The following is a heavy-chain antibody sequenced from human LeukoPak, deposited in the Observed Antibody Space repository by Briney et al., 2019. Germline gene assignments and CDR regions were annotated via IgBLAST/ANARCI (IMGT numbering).Heavy chain of an antibody. J-gene: IGHJ3*02. CDR1: GFTFSSYA. V-gene: IGHV3-30-3*01. D-gene: IGHD3-3*01. CDR2: ISYDGSNK. CDR3: ARDAALAYYVI. Sequence: GGSLRLSCAASGFTFSSYAMHWVRRAPGKGLEWVAVISYDGSNKYYADSVKGRFTISRDNSKNTLYLQMNSLRAEDTAVYYCARDAALAYYVIWGQGTMVTVSS.